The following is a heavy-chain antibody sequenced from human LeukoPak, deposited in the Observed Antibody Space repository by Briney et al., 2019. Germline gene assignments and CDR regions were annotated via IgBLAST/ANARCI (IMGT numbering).Heavy chain of an antibody. V-gene: IGHV4-31*03. D-gene: IGHD3-22*01. J-gene: IGHJ5*02. Sequence: SETLSLTCTVSGGSISSGGYYWSWIRQHPGKGLEWIGYIYYSGSTYYNPSLKSRVTISVDTSKNQFSLKLSSVTAADTAVYYCARSSHVKWLPNWFDHWGQGTPVTVSS. CDR3: ARSSHVKWLPNWFDH. CDR2: IYYSGST. CDR1: GGSISSGGYY.